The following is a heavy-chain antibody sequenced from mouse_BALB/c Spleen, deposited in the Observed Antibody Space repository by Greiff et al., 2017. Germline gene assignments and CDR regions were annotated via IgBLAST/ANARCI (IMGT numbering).Heavy chain of an antibody. J-gene: IGHJ4*01. CDR3: AKQEAGNYVDAMDY. V-gene: IGHV2-6-5*01. Sequence: VQLVESGPGLVAPSQSLSITCTVSGFSLTDYGVSWIRQPPGKGLEWLGVIWGGGSTYYNSALKSRLSISKDNSKSQVFLKMNSLQTDDTAMYYDAKQEAGNYVDAMDYWGQGTSGTVSS. CDR2: IWGGGST. D-gene: IGHD2-1*01. CDR1: GFSLTDYG.